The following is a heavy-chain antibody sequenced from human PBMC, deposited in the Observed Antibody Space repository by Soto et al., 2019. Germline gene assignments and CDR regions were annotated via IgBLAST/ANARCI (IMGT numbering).Heavy chain of an antibody. CDR3: AREFTPITMVRGVIRQGYYGMDV. D-gene: IGHD3-10*01. Sequence: PGGSLRLSCAASGFTFSSYWMSWVRQAPGKGLEWVANIKQDGSEKYYVDSVKGRFTISRDNAKNSLYLQMNSLRAEDTAVYYCAREFTPITMVRGVIRQGYYGMDVWGQGTTVTVSS. CDR1: GFTFSSYW. J-gene: IGHJ6*02. CDR2: IKQDGSEK. V-gene: IGHV3-7*04.